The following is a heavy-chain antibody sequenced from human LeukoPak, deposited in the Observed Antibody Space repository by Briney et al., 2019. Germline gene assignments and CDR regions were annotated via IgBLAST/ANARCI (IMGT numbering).Heavy chain of an antibody. CDR1: GFSLSSTGAG. CDR2: IYWDDDK. J-gene: IGHJ4*02. CDR3: AHFKLTIFDS. D-gene: IGHD3-3*01. Sequence: FGPTLVKPTETLTLTCTFSGFSLSSTGAGVGWIRQPPGKALEWLALIYWDDDKRYSPSLKSKLSIIKDTSKNQVVLTMTNVDPVDTATYYCAHFKLTIFDSWGQGNLVTASS. V-gene: IGHV2-5*02.